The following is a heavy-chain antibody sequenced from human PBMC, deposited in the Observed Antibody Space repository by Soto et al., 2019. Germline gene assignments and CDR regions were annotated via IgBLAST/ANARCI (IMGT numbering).Heavy chain of an antibody. V-gene: IGHV3-23*01. J-gene: IGHJ6*02. CDR1: EFTFRSYA. Sequence: HPVGSLRLSCVVSEFTFRSYAMSCVRHSPGKWLEWVSGISVGGSNTYYADSVKGRFTISRDNSKNTLYLQMNSLRAEDTAVYFCARDPPDFRSSRFGMDVWGQGTTVTLSS. D-gene: IGHD6-13*01. CDR2: ISVGGSNT. CDR3: ARDPPDFRSSRFGMDV.